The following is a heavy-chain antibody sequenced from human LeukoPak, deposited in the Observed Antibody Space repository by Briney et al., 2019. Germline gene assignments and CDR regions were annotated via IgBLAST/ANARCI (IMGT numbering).Heavy chain of an antibody. CDR3: ARVVLWFGEFFV. Sequence: LGGSQRLSCAASGFTFSSYSMNWVRQAPGKGLEWVSYISSSSSTIYYADSVKGRFTISRDNAKNSLYLQMNSLRAEDTAVYYCARVVLWFGEFFVWGQGTLVTVSS. V-gene: IGHV3-48*01. D-gene: IGHD3-10*01. CDR1: GFTFSSYS. CDR2: ISSSSSTI. J-gene: IGHJ4*02.